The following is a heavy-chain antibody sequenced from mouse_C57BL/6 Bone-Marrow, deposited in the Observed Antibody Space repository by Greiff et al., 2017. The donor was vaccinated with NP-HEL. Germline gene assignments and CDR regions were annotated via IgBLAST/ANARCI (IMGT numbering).Heavy chain of an antibody. J-gene: IGHJ3*01. CDR1: GFNIKDYY. Sequence: VQLQQSGAELVRPGASVKLSCTASGFNIKDYYMHWVKQRPEQGLEWIGRIDPEDGDTEYAPKFQGKATMTADTSSNTAYLQLSSLTSEDTAVYYCTTSYYDYDWFAYWGQGTLVTVSA. CDR3: TTSYYDYDWFAY. D-gene: IGHD2-4*01. CDR2: IDPEDGDT. V-gene: IGHV14-1*01.